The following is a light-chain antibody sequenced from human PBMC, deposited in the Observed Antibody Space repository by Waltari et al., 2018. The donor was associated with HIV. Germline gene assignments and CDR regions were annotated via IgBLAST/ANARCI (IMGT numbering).Light chain of an antibody. CDR1: NIGSKS. Sequence: SYVLTQPPPVSVAPGQTARLTCGGTNIGSKSVTWYQQKPGQAPWLVVYDDSDRPSGIPERFSGSNSGNTATLTISRVEAGDEADYYCQVWDSSSDHVVFGGGTKLTVL. CDR3: QVWDSSSDHVV. V-gene: IGLV3-21*02. J-gene: IGLJ2*01. CDR2: DDS.